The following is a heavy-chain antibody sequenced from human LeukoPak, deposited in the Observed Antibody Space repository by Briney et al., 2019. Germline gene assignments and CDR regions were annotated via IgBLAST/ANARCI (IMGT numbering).Heavy chain of an antibody. CDR2: ISSNGAST. CDR3: AREGNYYDMDV. V-gene: IGHV3-64*01. Sequence: GESLRLSCAASGFTFNTYALHWVRQAPGKGLEFVSAISSNGASTYYANSVKGRFTISRDNSKNTLYLQMGSLRAEDMAMYYCAREGNYYDMDVWGQGTTVTVSS. J-gene: IGHJ6*02. CDR1: GFTFNTYA.